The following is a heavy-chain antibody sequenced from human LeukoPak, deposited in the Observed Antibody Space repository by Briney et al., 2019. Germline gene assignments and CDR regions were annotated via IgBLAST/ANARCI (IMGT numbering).Heavy chain of an antibody. J-gene: IGHJ4*02. CDR2: IYHSGST. D-gene: IGHD3-10*01. V-gene: IGHV4-30-2*01. CDR3: ARGGFITMVRGVIVN. CDR1: GGSISSGGYY. Sequence: TSETLSLTCTVSGGSISSGGYYWSWIRQPPGKGLEWIGYIYHSGSTYYNPSLKSRVTISVDRSKNQFSLKLSSVTAADTAVYYCARGGFITMVRGVIVNWGQGTLVTVSS.